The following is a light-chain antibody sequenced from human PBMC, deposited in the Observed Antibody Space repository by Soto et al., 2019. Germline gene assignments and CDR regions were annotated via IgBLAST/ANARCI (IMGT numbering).Light chain of an antibody. CDR1: GSDVGGYNY. J-gene: IGLJ1*01. Sequence: QSVLTQPHSVSGSPGQSVAISCTGTGSDVGGYNYVSWYQQHPGKAPKLMIYDVNKRPSGVPDRFSGSKSGNTASLTISGLQAEDEADYYCCSYADSFEVFGTGTKVTVL. CDR3: CSYADSFEV. CDR2: DVN. V-gene: IGLV2-11*01.